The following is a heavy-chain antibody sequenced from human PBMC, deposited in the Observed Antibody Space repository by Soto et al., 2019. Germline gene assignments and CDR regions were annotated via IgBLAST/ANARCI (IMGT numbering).Heavy chain of an antibody. Sequence: GGSLRLSCAASGFTFSSYSMNWVRQAPGKGLEWVSYISSSSSTIYYADSVKGRFTISRDNAKNSLYLQMNSLRAEDTAVYYCASGRTHINFDYWGQGTLVTVSS. CDR2: ISSSSSTI. CDR1: GFTFSSYS. V-gene: IGHV3-48*01. CDR3: ASGRTHINFDY. J-gene: IGHJ4*02.